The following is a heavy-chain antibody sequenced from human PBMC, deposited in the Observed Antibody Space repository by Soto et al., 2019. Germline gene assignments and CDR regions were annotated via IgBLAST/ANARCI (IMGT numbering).Heavy chain of an antibody. CDR3: ARGGHYDFWSGYYTGDAFDI. V-gene: IGHV4-59*01. CDR1: GGSISSYY. CDR2: IYYSRST. Sequence: SETLSLTCTVSGGSISSYYWSWIRQPPGKGLERIGYIYYSRSTNYNPSLKSRVTISVDTTKNQFSLKLSSVTAADTAVYYCARGGHYDFWSGYYTGDAFDIWGQGTMVTVSS. D-gene: IGHD3-3*01. J-gene: IGHJ3*02.